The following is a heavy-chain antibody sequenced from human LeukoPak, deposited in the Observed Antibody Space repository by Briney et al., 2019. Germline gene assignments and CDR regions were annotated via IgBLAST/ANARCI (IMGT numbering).Heavy chain of an antibody. CDR1: GYTFTGYY. J-gene: IGHJ4*02. CDR3: AREGHNGRISSKNFDY. V-gene: IGHV1-2*02. Sequence: ASVKVSCKASGYTFTGYYMHWVRQAPGQGLEWMGWINPDSGGTSYAQRFQSRVSMTRDTPITTAYMEMSRLRSGDTAVYYCAREGHNGRISSKNFDYWGQGTLVTVSS. CDR2: INPDSGGT. D-gene: IGHD1-26*01.